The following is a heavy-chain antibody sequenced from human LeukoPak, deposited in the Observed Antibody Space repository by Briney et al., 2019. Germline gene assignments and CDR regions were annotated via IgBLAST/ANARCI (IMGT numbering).Heavy chain of an antibody. D-gene: IGHD3-10*01. Sequence: GGFLRLSCAASGFTVSSNYMSWVRQAPGKGLEWVSVIYSGGSTYYADSVKGRFTISRDNSKNTLYLQMNSLRAEDTAVYYCARKNYGSGSPIDYWGQGTLVTVPS. CDR2: IYSGGST. J-gene: IGHJ4*02. CDR3: ARKNYGSGSPIDY. V-gene: IGHV3-53*01. CDR1: GFTVSSNY.